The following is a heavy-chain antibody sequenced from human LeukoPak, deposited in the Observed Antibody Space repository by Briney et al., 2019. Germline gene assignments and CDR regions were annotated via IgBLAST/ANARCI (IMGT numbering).Heavy chain of an antibody. CDR2: IYYSGST. J-gene: IGHJ6*02. CDR1: GVSITSYY. V-gene: IGHV4-59*01. D-gene: IGHD6-13*01. Sequence: PSETLSLTCTVSGVSITSYYWSWIRQPPGKGLEWIGYIYYSGSTNYNPSLKSRVTISVDTSKNQFSLKLSSVTAADTAVYYCARDRGFTAAAGYYYYGMDVWGQGTTVTVSS. CDR3: ARDRGFTAAAGYYYYGMDV.